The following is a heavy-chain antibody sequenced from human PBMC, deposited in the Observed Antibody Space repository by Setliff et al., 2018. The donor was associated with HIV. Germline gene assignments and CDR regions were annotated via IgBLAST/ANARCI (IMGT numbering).Heavy chain of an antibody. V-gene: IGHV4-34*01. CDR2: INHSGST. CDR1: GGALSGYY. CDR3: ARDMMYHYDRSGSFGWLGP. D-gene: IGHD3-22*01. Sequence: PSETLSLTCAVYGGALSGYYWSWIRQPPGKGLEWIGEINHSGSTNYNPSLKSRVTISVDTSKNQFSLKLSSVTAADTAVYYCARDMMYHYDRSGSFGWLGPWGQGTLVTVS. J-gene: IGHJ5*02.